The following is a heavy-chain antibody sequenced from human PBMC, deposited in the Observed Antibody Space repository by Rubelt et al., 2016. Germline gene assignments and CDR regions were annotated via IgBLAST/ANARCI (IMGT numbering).Heavy chain of an antibody. CDR3: ARSGKTNHRYGDYSYYYYGMDV. J-gene: IGHJ6*02. CDR2: INHSGST. CDR1: GGSFSGYY. Sequence: GLLKPSETLSLTCAVYGGSFSGYYWSWIRQPPGKGLEWIGEINHSGSTNYNPSLKSRVTISVDTSKNQFSLKLSSVTAADTAVYYCARSGKTNHRYGDYSYYYYGMDVWGQGTTVTVSS. D-gene: IGHD4-17*01. V-gene: IGHV4-34*01.